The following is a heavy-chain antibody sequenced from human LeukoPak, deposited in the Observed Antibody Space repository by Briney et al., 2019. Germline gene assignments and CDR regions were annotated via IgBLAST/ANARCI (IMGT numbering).Heavy chain of an antibody. CDR2: IYYSGST. J-gene: IGHJ4*02. D-gene: IGHD3-10*01. V-gene: IGHV4-59*01. CDR3: ARAYYYGSGSYGLDY. Sequence: NPSETLSLTCTVSGGSISSYYWSWIRQPPGKGLEWIGYIYYSGSTNYNPSLKSRLTISVDASKNQFSLKLTSVTAADTAVYYCARAYYYGSGSYGLDYWGQGTLVTVSP. CDR1: GGSISSYY.